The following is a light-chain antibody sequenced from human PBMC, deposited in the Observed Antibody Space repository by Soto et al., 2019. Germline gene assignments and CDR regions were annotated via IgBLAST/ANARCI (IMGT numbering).Light chain of an antibody. V-gene: IGKV1-39*01. CDR2: AAY. J-gene: IGKJ3*01. CDR3: QQSYTPSRT. Sequence: DIQMTQSPSSLSASVGDRVTITCRASQSVSTYLNWYQQKPGKAPKLLIYAAYRLQSGVSSRFSASASGTDFALTISSLQPEDFATYYCQQSYTPSRTFGPGTKVEIE. CDR1: QSVSTY.